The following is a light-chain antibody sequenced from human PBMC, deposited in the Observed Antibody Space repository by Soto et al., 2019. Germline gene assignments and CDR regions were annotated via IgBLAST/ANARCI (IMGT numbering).Light chain of an antibody. CDR3: GTWDSSLSADV. V-gene: IGLV1-51*01. J-gene: IGLJ1*01. CDR1: SSNIRNNY. Sequence: QSVLTQPPSVSAAPGQKVTISCSGSSSNIRNNYVSWYQQLPGTAPKLLMYDNNKRPSGIPDRFSGSKSGTSATLGITGLQTGDEADYYCGTWDSSLSADVFGAGTKLTVL. CDR2: DNN.